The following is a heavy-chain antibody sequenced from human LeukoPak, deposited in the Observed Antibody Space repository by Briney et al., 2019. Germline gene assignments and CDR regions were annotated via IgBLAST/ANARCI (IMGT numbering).Heavy chain of an antibody. V-gene: IGHV3-21*04. Sequence: PGGSLRLSCAASGFTFSSYAMSWVRQAPGKGLEWVSSISRSSFFISYADSVKGRFTISRDNAKNSLYLQMNSLRAEDTALYYCAKDLLTYYDFWSGYGMDVWGKGTTVTVSS. CDR3: AKDLLTYYDFWSGYGMDV. CDR1: GFTFSSYA. D-gene: IGHD3-3*01. CDR2: ISRSSFFI. J-gene: IGHJ6*04.